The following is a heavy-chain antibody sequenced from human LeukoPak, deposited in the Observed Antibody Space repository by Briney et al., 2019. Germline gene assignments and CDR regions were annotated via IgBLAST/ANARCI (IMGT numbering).Heavy chain of an antibody. CDR3: AREDYYDSSGYYYED. CDR2: IYSGGST. V-gene: IGHV3-53*01. CDR1: GFTVSSNY. Sequence: GGSLGLSCAASGFTVSSNYMSWVRQAPGKGLEWVSVIYSGGSTYYADSVKGRFTISRDNSKNTLYLQMNSLRAEDTAVYYCAREDYYDSSGYYYEDWGQGTLVTVSS. D-gene: IGHD3-22*01. J-gene: IGHJ4*02.